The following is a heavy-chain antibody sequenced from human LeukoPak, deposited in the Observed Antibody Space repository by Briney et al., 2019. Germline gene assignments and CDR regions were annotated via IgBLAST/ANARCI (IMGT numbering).Heavy chain of an antibody. V-gene: IGHV4-59*01. D-gene: IGHD6-19*01. CDR1: GGSFNDYY. Sequence: SETLSLTCAVYGGSFNDYYWSWIRQPPGKGLEWIGYIYYSGSTNYNPSLKSRVTISVDTSKNQFSLKLSSVTAADTAVYYCARDSGSGYSSGWVDFDYWGQGTLVTVSS. CDR2: IYYSGST. CDR3: ARDSGSGYSSGWVDFDY. J-gene: IGHJ4*02.